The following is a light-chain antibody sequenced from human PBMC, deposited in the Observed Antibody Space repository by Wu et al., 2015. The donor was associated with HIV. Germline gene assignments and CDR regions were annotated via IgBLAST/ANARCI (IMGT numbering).Light chain of an antibody. J-gene: IGKJ3*01. V-gene: IGKV1-12*01. CDR3: QQANSFPFT. Sequence: DIQMTQSPSSVSASVGDRVTITCRASQGIINNLVWYQQKPGKAPKLLIYAASTLESGVPSRFSGSGSGTDFTLTISSLQPEDFATYYCQQANSFPFTFGPGTKLDV. CDR2: AAS. CDR1: QGIINN.